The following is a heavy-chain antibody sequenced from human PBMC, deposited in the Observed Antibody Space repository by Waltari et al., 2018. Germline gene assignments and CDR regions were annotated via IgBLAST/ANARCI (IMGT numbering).Heavy chain of an antibody. CDR3: ARPDYDILGFDP. CDR2: ISYDGSNK. Sequence: QVQLVESGGGVVQPGRSLRLSCAASGFTFRIYAMHWVRQAPGKGLEWVAVISYDGSNKYYADSVKGRFTISRDNSKNTLYLQMNSLRAEDTAVYYCARPDYDILGFDPWGQGTLVTVSS. CDR1: GFTFRIYA. J-gene: IGHJ5*02. V-gene: IGHV3-30*01. D-gene: IGHD3-9*01.